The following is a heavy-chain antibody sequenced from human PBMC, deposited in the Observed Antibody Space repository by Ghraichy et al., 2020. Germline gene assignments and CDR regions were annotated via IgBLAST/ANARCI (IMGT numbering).Heavy chain of an antibody. Sequence: GESLKISCAASGFIFSGYWMSWVRQAPGKGPEWVANIKKDGSEKYYVDSVKGRFTISRDNAENSLYLQMNSLRAEDTAVYYCARDLGGGWYFDYWGQGALVTVSS. CDR1: GFIFSGYW. V-gene: IGHV3-7*01. J-gene: IGHJ4*02. CDR3: ARDLGGGWYFDY. D-gene: IGHD6-19*01. CDR2: IKKDGSEK.